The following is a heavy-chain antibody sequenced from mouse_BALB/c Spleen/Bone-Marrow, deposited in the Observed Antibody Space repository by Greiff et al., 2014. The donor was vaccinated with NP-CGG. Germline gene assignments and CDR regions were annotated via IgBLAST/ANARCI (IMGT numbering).Heavy chain of an antibody. D-gene: IGHD1-1*01. V-gene: IGHV1-4*01. CDR1: GYTFTSYT. CDR3: ARGLYCYGSSSNFDY. Sequence: LVESGAELARPGASVKMSCKASGYTFTSYTMHWVKQRPGQGLEWIGYINPSSGYTNYNQKFKDKATLTADKSSSTAYMQLSSLTSEDSAVYYCARGLYCYGSSSNFDYWGQGTTLTVSS. J-gene: IGHJ2*01. CDR2: INPSSGYT.